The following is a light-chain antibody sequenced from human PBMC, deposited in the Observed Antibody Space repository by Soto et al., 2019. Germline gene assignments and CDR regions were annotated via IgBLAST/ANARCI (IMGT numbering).Light chain of an antibody. J-gene: IGLJ1*01. CDR3: SSYSISDTPYV. Sequence: QSALTQPASVSGSPGQSITISCTRTSNDFGTYYFVSWYQQHPDKAPKLIIYDGTERPSGVSNRFSGSKSGNTASLTISGLQAEDEAHYYCSSYSISDTPYVFGGGTKLTVL. CDR1: SNDFGTYYF. V-gene: IGLV2-14*02. CDR2: DGT.